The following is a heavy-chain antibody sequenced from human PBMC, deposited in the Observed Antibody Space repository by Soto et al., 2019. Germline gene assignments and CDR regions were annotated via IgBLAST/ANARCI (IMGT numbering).Heavy chain of an antibody. Sequence: GGSLRLSCAASGFSFSSFGMHWVRQAPGKGLEWVAFNSYDGSNKYYADSVKGRFTISRDSSEKTLYLQMNSLRPEDTAVYYCVKALGELSPESYDDWGQGTLVTGSS. J-gene: IGHJ4*02. V-gene: IGHV3-30*18. CDR1: GFSFSSFG. D-gene: IGHD3-16*02. CDR2: NSYDGSNK. CDR3: VKALGELSPESYDD.